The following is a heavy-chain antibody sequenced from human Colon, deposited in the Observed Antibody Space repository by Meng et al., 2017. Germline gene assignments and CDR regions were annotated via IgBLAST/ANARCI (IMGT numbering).Heavy chain of an antibody. Sequence: QARLLESGPGLLQPWGTLSLTCAVSGGSISSSSWWSWLRQPPGKGLEWIGEIYHSGSTNYNPSLKSRVTISVDKSKNQFSLKLSSVTAADTAVYYCARVRIYGLSDYWGQGTLVTVSS. D-gene: IGHD4-17*01. V-gene: IGHV4-4*02. CDR1: GGSISSSSW. CDR3: ARVRIYGLSDY. J-gene: IGHJ4*02. CDR2: IYHSGST.